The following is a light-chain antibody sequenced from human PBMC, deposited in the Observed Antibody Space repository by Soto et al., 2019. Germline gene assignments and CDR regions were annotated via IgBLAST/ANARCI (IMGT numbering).Light chain of an antibody. CDR3: QVWDSGSEHYV. V-gene: IGLV3-21*02. CDR2: DDS. Sequence: LTQPPSVSVAPGQTAGITCGGNNIRTKSVHWYQQKPGQAPVLVVCDDSDRPSGIPERFSGSNSGNTATLTISRVEAGDEADYFCQVWDSGSEHYVFGAGTKVTVL. J-gene: IGLJ1*01. CDR1: NIRTKS.